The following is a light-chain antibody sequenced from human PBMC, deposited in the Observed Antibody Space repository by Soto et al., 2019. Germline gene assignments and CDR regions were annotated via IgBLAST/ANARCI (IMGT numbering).Light chain of an antibody. CDR2: DVS. Sequence: QSALTQPASVSGSPGQSITISCTGTSSDIGVYKYVSWYQQSPGKAPKLILYDVSYRPSGVSNRFIGFKSGNTASLTISGLQAEDEADYYCNSYTSNNTLVFGGGTKVTVL. V-gene: IGLV2-14*01. CDR3: NSYTSNNTLV. J-gene: IGLJ2*01. CDR1: SSDIGVYKY.